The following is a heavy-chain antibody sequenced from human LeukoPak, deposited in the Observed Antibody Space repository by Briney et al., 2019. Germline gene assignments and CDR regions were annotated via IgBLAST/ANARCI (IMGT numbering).Heavy chain of an antibody. D-gene: IGHD4-17*01. J-gene: IGHJ6*03. CDR1: GYTFTGYY. CDR2: INPNSGGT. Sequence: ASVTVSCKASGYTFTGYYMHWVRPAAGQGLAWMGWINPNSGGTNYAQKFQDRVTMTRDTSISTAYMELSRLRSDDTVVYYCARVMNPTTVTTCYYYHMDVWGKGTTVTVSS. V-gene: IGHV1-2*02. CDR3: ARVMNPTTVTTCYYYHMDV.